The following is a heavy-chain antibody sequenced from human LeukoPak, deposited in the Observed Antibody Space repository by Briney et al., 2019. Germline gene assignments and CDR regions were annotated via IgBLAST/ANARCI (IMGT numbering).Heavy chain of an antibody. J-gene: IGHJ4*02. Sequence: GESLKISCKSSGYSLTSYWIAWVRQMPGKGLEWMGIIYPSDSDTRYSPSFQGQVTFSADKSITTAYLQWSSLKASDTAMYCCARLAHYESGGYHLDYWGQGTLVTVPS. D-gene: IGHD3-22*01. V-gene: IGHV5-51*01. CDR3: ARLAHYESGGYHLDY. CDR1: GYSLTSYW. CDR2: IYPSDSDT.